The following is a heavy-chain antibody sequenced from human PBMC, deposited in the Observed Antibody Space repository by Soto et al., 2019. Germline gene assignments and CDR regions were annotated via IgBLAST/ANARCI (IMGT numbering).Heavy chain of an antibody. J-gene: IGHJ6*02. CDR2: IYSGGST. V-gene: IGHV3-53*01. CDR1: GFTVSSNY. Sequence: SLRLSCAASGFTVSSNYMSWVRQAPGKGLEWVSVIYSGGSTYYADSVKGRFTISRDNSKNTLYLQMNSLRAEDTAVYYCARDPYGDYGMDVWGQGTTVTVSS. D-gene: IGHD4-17*01. CDR3: ARDPYGDYGMDV.